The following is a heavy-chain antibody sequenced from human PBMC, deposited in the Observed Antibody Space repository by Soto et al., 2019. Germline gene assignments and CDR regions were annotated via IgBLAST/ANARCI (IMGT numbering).Heavy chain of an antibody. V-gene: IGHV3-74*01. J-gene: IGHJ4*02. CDR3: TRGPRTTSTGTGAF. CDR2: INDDGIST. CDR1: GFTFSMYW. Sequence: GRSLRLSCAASGFTFSMYWMHWVRQVPGKGPEWVSRINDDGISTNYADSVKGRFTVSRDNAKNTLYLQMNALRVEDTGVYYCTRGPRTTSTGTGAFWGQGTMVTVSS. D-gene: IGHD1-1*01.